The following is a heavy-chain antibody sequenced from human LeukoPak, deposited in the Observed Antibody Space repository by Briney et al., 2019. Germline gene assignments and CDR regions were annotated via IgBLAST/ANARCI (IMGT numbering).Heavy chain of an antibody. CDR2: INAGNGNT. CDR1: GYTFTSYA. CDR3: ARYAGTIFGAQGMDV. D-gene: IGHD3-3*01. Sequence: ASVKVSCKASGYTFTSYAMHWVRQAPGQRLEWMGWINAGNGNTKYSQKFQGRVTMTRDTSTSTVYMELSSLRSEDTAVYYCARYAGTIFGAQGMDVWGQGTTVTVSS. J-gene: IGHJ6*02. V-gene: IGHV1-3*01.